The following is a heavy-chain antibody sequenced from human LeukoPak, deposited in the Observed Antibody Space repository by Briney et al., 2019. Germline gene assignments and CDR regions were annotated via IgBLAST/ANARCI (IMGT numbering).Heavy chain of an antibody. D-gene: IGHD4-23*01. V-gene: IGHV4-31*03. CDR2: IYSSGST. CDR1: GGSISRGGYY. CDR3: ARLGSPQGYGGNKAFDI. J-gene: IGHJ3*02. Sequence: SQTLSLTCTVPGGSISRGGYYWSWIRQHPGKGLEWIGYIYSSGSTNSNPSLKSRVTISVDTSKNQFSLKLSSVTAADTAVYYCARLGSPQGYGGNKAFDIWGHGTMVTVSS.